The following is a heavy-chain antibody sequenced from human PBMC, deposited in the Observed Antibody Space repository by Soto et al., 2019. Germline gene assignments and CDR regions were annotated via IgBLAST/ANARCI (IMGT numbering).Heavy chain of an antibody. CDR1: GYTFTIYG. CDR3: ARDCSGGSCSEVGYYYGMDV. V-gene: IGHV1-18*01. J-gene: IGHJ6*02. D-gene: IGHD2-15*01. CDR2: ISAYNGNT. Sequence: GASVKVSCKASGYTFTIYGSSWVRQAPGQGLEWMGWISAYNGNTNYAQKLQGRVTMTTDTSTSTAYMELRSLRSDDTAVYYCARDCSGGSCSEVGYYYGMDVWGQGTTVTAP.